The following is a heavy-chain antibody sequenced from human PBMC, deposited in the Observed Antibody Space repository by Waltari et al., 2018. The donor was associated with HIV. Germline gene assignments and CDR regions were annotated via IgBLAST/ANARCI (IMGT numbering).Heavy chain of an antibody. Sequence: EVQLLESGGGLVQPGGSLRLSCAASGFTFSSYAMSWVRQAPGRGLKCGSDISCIGGSRTYGCSENGRLTISRDNSKNTLDLQMNSLRAEYTAVDYCANIPDDVLGYFDYWGQRPLGTVSS. J-gene: IGHJ4*02. CDR2: ISCIGGSR. CDR1: GFTFSSYA. V-gene: IGHV3-23*01. CDR3: ANIPDDVLGYFDY. D-gene: IGHD1-1*01.